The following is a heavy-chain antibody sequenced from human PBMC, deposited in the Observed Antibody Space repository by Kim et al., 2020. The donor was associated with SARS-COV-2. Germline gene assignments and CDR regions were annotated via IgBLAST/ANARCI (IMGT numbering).Heavy chain of an antibody. CDR3: AKVIFGHTFGSLTNFFDM. V-gene: IGHV3-23*01. J-gene: IGHJ3*02. D-gene: IGHD3-16*01. CDR1: GFSIANYA. Sequence: GGSLRLSCAASGFSIANYAMSWVRQAPGRGLEWVAAISGSGGSVHYTDTVEGQFTISRDNANNKLYLQMNSLRAEDTAVYFCAKVIFGHTFGSLTNFFDMGGQVTMVTGFS. CDR2: ISGSGGSV.